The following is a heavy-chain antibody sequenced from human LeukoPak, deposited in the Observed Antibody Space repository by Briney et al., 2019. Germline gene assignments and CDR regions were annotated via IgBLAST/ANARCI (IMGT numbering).Heavy chain of an antibody. V-gene: IGHV4-38-2*02. D-gene: IGHD3-22*01. CDR3: ARNAKFDSTGYYYSFDI. J-gene: IGHJ3*02. CDR2: IYHSGSP. Sequence: SETLSLTCTVSGYSISSGYFWGWIRQPPGKGLEWIASIYHSGSPYYNPSLKSRVTISMDTSKNQFSLKLNSVTAADTALYYRARNAKFDSTGYYYSFDIWGQGTMVTVSS. CDR1: GYSISSGYF.